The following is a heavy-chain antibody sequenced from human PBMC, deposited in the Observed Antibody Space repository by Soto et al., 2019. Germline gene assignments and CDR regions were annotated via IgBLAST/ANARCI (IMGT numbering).Heavy chain of an antibody. V-gene: IGHV4-39*01. D-gene: IGHD3-10*01. CDR2: IYYSGST. CDR1: GGSISSRSYY. Sequence: QLQLQESGPGLVKPSETLSLTCTVSGGSISSRSYYWGWIRQPPGKGLEWIGSIYYSGSTYYNPALKSRVTRSVDTSKNQFSLKVSSVTAADTAVYYCASGLWFGETNWFDPWGQGTLVTVSS. J-gene: IGHJ5*02. CDR3: ASGLWFGETNWFDP.